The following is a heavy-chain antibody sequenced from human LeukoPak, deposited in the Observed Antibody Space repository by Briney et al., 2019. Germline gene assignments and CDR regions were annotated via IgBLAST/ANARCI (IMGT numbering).Heavy chain of an antibody. CDR3: AKYSGDNSFEN. Sequence: GGSLRLSCAASGFTFSSYAMHWVRQAPGKGLEWVAVISYDGSNKYYADSVKGRFTISRDNSKNTLYLQMNSLRDEDTAVYYCAKYSGDNSFENWGQGTLVIVSS. CDR2: ISYDGSNK. V-gene: IGHV3-30-3*02. D-gene: IGHD5-12*01. J-gene: IGHJ4*02. CDR1: GFTFSSYA.